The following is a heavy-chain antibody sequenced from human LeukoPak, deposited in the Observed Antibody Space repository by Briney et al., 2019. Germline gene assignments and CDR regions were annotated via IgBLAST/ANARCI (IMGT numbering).Heavy chain of an antibody. V-gene: IGHV3-23*01. J-gene: IGHJ4*02. Sequence: GGSLRLSCAVSGFTFSNYAMTWVRQAPGKGLEWVSAISGSGDNTYYTDSVRGRFTISGDNSKNTLCLQMNSLRVEDTAVYYCARSHLGGSDYWGQGTLVTVSS. CDR3: ARSHLGGSDY. CDR1: GFTFSNYA. CDR2: ISGSGDNT. D-gene: IGHD3-3*01.